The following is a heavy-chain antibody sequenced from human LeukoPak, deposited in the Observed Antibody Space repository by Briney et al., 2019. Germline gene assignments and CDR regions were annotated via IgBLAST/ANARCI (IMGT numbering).Heavy chain of an antibody. CDR3: ARSFVLLWFGELSGYFDY. CDR2: INPNSGCT. J-gene: IGHJ4*02. Sequence: GASVKVSCKASGYTFTGYYMHWVRQAPGQGLEWMGWINPNSGCTNYAQKFQGRVTMTRDTSISTAYMELSRLRSDDTAVYYCARSFVLLWFGELSGYFDYWGQGTLVTVSS. V-gene: IGHV1-2*02. D-gene: IGHD3-10*01. CDR1: GYTFTGYY.